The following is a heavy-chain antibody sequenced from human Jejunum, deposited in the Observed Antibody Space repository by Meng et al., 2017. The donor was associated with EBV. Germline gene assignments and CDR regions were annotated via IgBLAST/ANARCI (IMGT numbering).Heavy chain of an antibody. CDR2: IYYSGSA. CDR3: ARGAYFDY. CDR1: GGSISSGGYS. J-gene: IGHJ4*02. Sequence: HLRLQGSGSGRVKPSETLSLTCAVSGGSISSGGYSWHWIRQPPGKGLQWIWYIYYSGSAFYNPSLKSRVTLSVDRSKNQFSLNLSSVTAADTAVYYCARGAYFDYWGQGTLVTVSS. V-gene: IGHV4-30-2*01.